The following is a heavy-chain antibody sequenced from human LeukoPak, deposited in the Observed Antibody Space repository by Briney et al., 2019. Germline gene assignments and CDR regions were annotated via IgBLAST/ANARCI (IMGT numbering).Heavy chain of an antibody. D-gene: IGHD6-13*01. J-gene: IGHJ4*02. CDR3: VGAAADTTPRP. Sequence: GGSLRLSCAASGFTFSSFWMHWVRQAPGKGLVWVSRVSNDGSSTAYADSVRGRFTISRDNAKNTLYLQMNSLRAEDTAVYYCVGAAADTTPRPWGQGTLVTVSS. CDR2: VSNDGSST. CDR1: GFTFSSFW. V-gene: IGHV3-74*01.